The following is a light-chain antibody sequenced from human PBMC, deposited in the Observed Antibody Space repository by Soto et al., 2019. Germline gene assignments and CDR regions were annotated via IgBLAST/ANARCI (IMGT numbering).Light chain of an antibody. CDR3: QQLNDYRYT. V-gene: IGKV1-9*01. J-gene: IGKJ2*01. CDR1: QAISSS. Sequence: DIQLTQSPSFLSASVGDRVTITCRASQAISSSLAWYQHNPGKAPKLLIYAASTLQNGVPSSFSGSGSRTELTLTISNLQPEDFATYSYQQLNDYRYTFGQGTKVEIK. CDR2: AAS.